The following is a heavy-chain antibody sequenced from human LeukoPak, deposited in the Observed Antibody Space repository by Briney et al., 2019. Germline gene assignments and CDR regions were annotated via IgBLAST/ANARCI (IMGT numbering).Heavy chain of an antibody. CDR2: ISTSSNNKI. Sequence: PGGSLRLSCAASGFTFSSYSMNWVRQAPGKGLEWVSYISTSSNNKIWYADSVKGRFTISRDNAKNSLYLQMNSLRVEDTAVYYCAKEGSGGSYPDYWGQENLVTVSS. CDR1: GFTFSSYS. J-gene: IGHJ4*01. CDR3: AKEGSGGSYPDY. D-gene: IGHD1-26*01. V-gene: IGHV3-48*01.